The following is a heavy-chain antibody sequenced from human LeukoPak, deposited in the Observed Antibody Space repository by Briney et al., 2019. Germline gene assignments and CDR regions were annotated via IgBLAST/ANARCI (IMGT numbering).Heavy chain of an antibody. Sequence: GGSLRLSCSASGFTFSSCSLNWVRQAPGKGLEWVSYISSGSTNIHYADSVKGRFTISRDNSKNTLYLQMNSLRAEDTAIYYCARDERLLSFLKWGQGTLVTVSS. J-gene: IGHJ4*02. V-gene: IGHV3-48*01. D-gene: IGHD3-3*01. CDR3: ARDERLLSFLK. CDR1: GFTFSSCS. CDR2: ISSGSTNI.